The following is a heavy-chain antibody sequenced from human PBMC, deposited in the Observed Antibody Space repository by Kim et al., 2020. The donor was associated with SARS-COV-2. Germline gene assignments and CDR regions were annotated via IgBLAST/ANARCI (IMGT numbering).Heavy chain of an antibody. J-gene: IGHJ4*02. V-gene: IGHV3-23*01. CDR3: AKSLFGALDY. Sequence: GGSLRLSCAASGFTFSTYAMSWVRQAPGKGLECVAAISGNGRTTSYADSVRGRFTISRDNSKNTLYLQMNSLRAEDTAIYYCAKSLFGALDYWGQGTLVT. CDR1: GFTFSTYA. CDR2: ISGNGRTT. D-gene: IGHD3-10*02.